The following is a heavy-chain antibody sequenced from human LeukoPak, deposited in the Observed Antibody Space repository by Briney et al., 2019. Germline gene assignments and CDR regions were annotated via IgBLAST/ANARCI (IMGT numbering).Heavy chain of an antibody. CDR3: AREITVTRAAYFDY. D-gene: IGHD4-17*01. CDR1: GYTFTSYG. J-gene: IGHJ4*02. V-gene: IGHV1-18*01. Sequence: ASVKVSCKASGYTFTSYGISWVRQAPGQGLEWMEWISAYNGNTNYAQKLQGRVTMTTDTSTSTAYMELRSLRSDDTAVYYCAREITVTRAAYFDYWGQGTLVTVSS. CDR2: ISAYNGNT.